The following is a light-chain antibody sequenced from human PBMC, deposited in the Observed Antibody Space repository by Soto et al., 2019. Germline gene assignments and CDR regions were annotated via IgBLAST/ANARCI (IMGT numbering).Light chain of an antibody. CDR2: WAS. V-gene: IGKV4-1*01. CDR3: QQYYTLPYS. CDR1: QSVFHTSYNRNY. Sequence: DIVMTQSPDSLAVSLGERATINCKSSQSVFHTSYNRNYLAWYLQKPGQPPKVLMYWASTRESGVPDRFSGSGSVTDLTLTITSLQTEDVAVYYCQQYYTLPYSFGQGTKLEIK. J-gene: IGKJ2*03.